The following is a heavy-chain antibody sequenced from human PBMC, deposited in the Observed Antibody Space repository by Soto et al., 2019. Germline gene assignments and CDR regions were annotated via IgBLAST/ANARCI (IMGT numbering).Heavy chain of an antibody. V-gene: IGHV3-74*01. CDR1: GFTFSSYW. CDR3: ARDVVVDLVVAATFDY. CDR2: INSDGSST. D-gene: IGHD2-15*01. Sequence: GGSLRLSCAASGFTFSSYWMHWVRQAPGKGLVWVSRINSDGSSTSYADSVKGRFTISRDNAKNTLYLQMNSLRAEDTAVYYCARDVVVDLVVAATFDYWGQGTLVTVSS. J-gene: IGHJ4*02.